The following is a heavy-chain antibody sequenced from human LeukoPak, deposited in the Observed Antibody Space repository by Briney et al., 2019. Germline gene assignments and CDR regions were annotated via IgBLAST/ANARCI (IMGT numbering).Heavy chain of an antibody. CDR2: ISGSGGST. CDR1: GFTSSSYA. D-gene: IGHD3-10*01. J-gene: IGHJ4*02. Sequence: GGSLRLSCAASGFTSSSYAMSWVRQAPGKGLEWVSAISGSGGSTYYADSVKGRFTISRDNSKNTLCLQMNSLRAEDTAVYYCAKTCYYGSGSLFDYWGQGTLVTVSS. CDR3: AKTCYYGSGSLFDY. V-gene: IGHV3-23*01.